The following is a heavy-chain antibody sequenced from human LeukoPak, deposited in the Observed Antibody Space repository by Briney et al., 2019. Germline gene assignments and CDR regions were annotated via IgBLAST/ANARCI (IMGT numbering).Heavy chain of an antibody. CDR1: GFTFSSYG. J-gene: IGHJ3*02. V-gene: IGHV3-33*01. CDR3: ARDGELPHAFDI. CDR2: IWYDGSNK. D-gene: IGHD1-26*01. Sequence: PGRSLRLSCAASGFTFSSYGMHWVRQAPGKGLEWVAVIWYDGSNKYYADSVKGRFTISRDNSKNTLYLQMNSLRAEDTAVYYCARDGELPHAFDIWGQGTMVTVSS.